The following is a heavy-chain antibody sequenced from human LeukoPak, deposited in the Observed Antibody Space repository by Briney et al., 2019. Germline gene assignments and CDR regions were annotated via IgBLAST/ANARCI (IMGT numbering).Heavy chain of an antibody. V-gene: IGHV1-2*02. Sequence: ASVKVSCKASGYTFTGYYMHWVRQAPGQGLEWMGWINPNSGGTNYAQKFQGRVTMTRDTSISTAYMELGRLRSDDTAVYYCARVRVGATARPSFDYWGQGTLVTVSS. CDR3: ARVRVGATARPSFDY. J-gene: IGHJ4*02. CDR2: INPNSGGT. CDR1: GYTFTGYY. D-gene: IGHD1-26*01.